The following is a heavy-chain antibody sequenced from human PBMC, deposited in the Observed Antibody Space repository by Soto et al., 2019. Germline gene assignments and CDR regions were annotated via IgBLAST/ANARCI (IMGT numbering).Heavy chain of an antibody. D-gene: IGHD6-13*01. V-gene: IGHV4-34*01. CDR2: INHSGST. Sequence: SETLSLTCAVYGGSFSGYYWSWIRQPPGKGLEWIGEINHSGSTNYNPSLKSRVTISVDTSKNRFSLKLSSVTAADTAVYYCARAGGSSSSWYSVLTHRRDNWFDPWGQGTLVTVSS. CDR3: ARAGGSSSSWYSVLTHRRDNWFDP. J-gene: IGHJ5*02. CDR1: GGSFSGYY.